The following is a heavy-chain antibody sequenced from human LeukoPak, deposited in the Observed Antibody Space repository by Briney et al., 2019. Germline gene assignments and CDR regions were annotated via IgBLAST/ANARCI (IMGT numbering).Heavy chain of an antibody. V-gene: IGHV3-7*03. CDR1: GFTFRRDW. Sequence: RPGGSLRLSCAASGFTFRRDWMRWVRQAPGEGLEWVANIKKDGSEKYYVDSVKGRFTISRDNGKKSLYLQMNSLRAEDTAVYYRARSPYGSGTYYFFESGGQGPLVTVS. CDR2: IKKDGSEK. CDR3: ARSPYGSGTYYFFES. D-gene: IGHD3-10*01. J-gene: IGHJ4*02.